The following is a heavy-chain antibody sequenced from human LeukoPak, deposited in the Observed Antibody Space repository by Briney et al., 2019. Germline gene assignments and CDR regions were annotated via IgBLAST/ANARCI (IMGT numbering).Heavy chain of an antibody. Sequence: GGTLRLSCAASGFTFSSYGMSWVRQAPGKGLEWVSAITDSGGRTYYADSVKGRFTISRDNSKNTLYLQMNSLRAEDTAIYYCAKEHTGTFSPFPSYFDNWGQGTLVTVSS. CDR2: ITDSGGRT. CDR1: GFTFSSYG. D-gene: IGHD1-26*01. CDR3: AKEHTGTFSPFPSYFDN. V-gene: IGHV3-23*01. J-gene: IGHJ4*02.